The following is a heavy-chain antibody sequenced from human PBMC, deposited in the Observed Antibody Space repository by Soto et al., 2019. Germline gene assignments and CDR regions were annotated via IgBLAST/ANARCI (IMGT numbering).Heavy chain of an antibody. D-gene: IGHD3-22*01. J-gene: IGHJ5*02. V-gene: IGHV3-49*04. Sequence: PGGSLRLSCTASGFTFGDYAMSWVRQAPGKGLEWVGFIRSKAYVGTTEYAAAVKGRFTISRDDSKSIAYLQMNSLETEDTAVYYCTRRVFYYDSIGYSAPEAWGQGTVVTVSS. CDR3: TRRVFYYDSIGYSAPEA. CDR2: IRSKAYVGTT. CDR1: GFTFGDYA.